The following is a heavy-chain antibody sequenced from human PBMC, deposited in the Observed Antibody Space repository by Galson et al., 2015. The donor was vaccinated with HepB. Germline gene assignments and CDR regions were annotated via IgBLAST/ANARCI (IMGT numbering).Heavy chain of an antibody. CDR2: IYSGGSP. J-gene: IGHJ4*02. CDR3: ARGSSGYFYAAEFDY. CDR1: GFTVSSNY. V-gene: IGHV3-53*01. Sequence: SLRLSCAASGFTVSSNYMTWVRQAPGRGLEWVSLIYSGGSPYYADSVKGRFTLSRDNSKNTLYLQMNSLRAEDTAVYYCARGSSGYFYAAEFDYWGQGTLVTVSS. D-gene: IGHD3-22*01.